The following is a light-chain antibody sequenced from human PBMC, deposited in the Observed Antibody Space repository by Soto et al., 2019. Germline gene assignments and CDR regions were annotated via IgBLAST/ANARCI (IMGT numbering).Light chain of an antibody. J-gene: IGKJ5*01. CDR1: QSVSTN. CDR2: GAS. CDR3: QQLNSYPPIT. V-gene: IGKV3-15*01. Sequence: ENVLTHSPATLSFSPGERATLSCRASQSVSTNLAWYQQKIGQAPRLLIYGASTRATGIPARFSGSGSGTDFTLTISSLQPEDFATYYCQQLNSYPPITFGQGTRLEIK.